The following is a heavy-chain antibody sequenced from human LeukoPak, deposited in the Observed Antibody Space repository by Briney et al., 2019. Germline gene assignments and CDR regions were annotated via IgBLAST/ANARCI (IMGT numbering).Heavy chain of an antibody. D-gene: IGHD4-11*01. Sequence: SETLSLTCAVYGGSFSGYYWSWIRQPPGKGLEWIGEVYHTGSTNYNPSLKSRVTISVDKSKNQFSLSLSSVTAADTAVYYCARITVTKGRYNWFDPWGQGTLVTVSS. CDR3: ARITVTKGRYNWFDP. J-gene: IGHJ5*02. CDR2: VYHTGST. V-gene: IGHV4-34*01. CDR1: GGSFSGYY.